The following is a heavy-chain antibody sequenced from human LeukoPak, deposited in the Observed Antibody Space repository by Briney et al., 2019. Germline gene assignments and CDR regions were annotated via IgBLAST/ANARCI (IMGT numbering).Heavy chain of an antibody. Sequence: GASVKVSCKASGYTFSTYGISWVRQAPGQGLEWMGWINPNSGGTNYAQKFQGRVTMTRDTSISTAYMELSRLRSDDTAVYYCARERTLTSCYDYWGQGTLVTVSP. CDR2: INPNSGGT. CDR1: GYTFSTYG. V-gene: IGHV1-2*02. CDR3: ARERTLTSCYDY. J-gene: IGHJ4*02. D-gene: IGHD2-15*01.